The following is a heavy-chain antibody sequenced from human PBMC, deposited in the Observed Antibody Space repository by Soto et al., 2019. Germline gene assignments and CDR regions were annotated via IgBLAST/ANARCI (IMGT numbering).Heavy chain of an antibody. V-gene: IGHV1-58*01. CDR3: AAGVITSGGVIVLDY. D-gene: IGHD3-16*02. Sequence: QMQLVQSGPEVKKPGTSVKVSCKASGFTSTSSAVQWVRQARGQRLEWIGWIVVGSGNTNYAQKFQERVTITRDMSTSTAYMELSSLRSEDTAVYYCAAGVITSGGVIVLDYWGQGTLVTVSS. J-gene: IGHJ4*02. CDR2: IVVGSGNT. CDR1: GFTSTSSA.